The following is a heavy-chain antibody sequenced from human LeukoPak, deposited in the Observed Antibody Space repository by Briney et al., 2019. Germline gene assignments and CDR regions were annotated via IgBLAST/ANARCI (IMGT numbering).Heavy chain of an antibody. D-gene: IGHD5-12*01. CDR2: TYYRSKWYN. Sequence: SQTLSLTCAISVDSVSTNSAAWNWIRQSPSRGLEWLGWTYYRSKWYNDYAVSVKSRITINPDTSKNQFSLQLNSVTPEDTAVYYCARDKGGSGYDHLDSWGQGTLVTVSS. CDR3: ARDKGGSGYDHLDS. V-gene: IGHV6-1*01. CDR1: VDSVSTNSAA. J-gene: IGHJ4*02.